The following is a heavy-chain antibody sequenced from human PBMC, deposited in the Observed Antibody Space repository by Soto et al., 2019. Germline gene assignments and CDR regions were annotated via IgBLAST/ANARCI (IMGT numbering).Heavy chain of an antibody. D-gene: IGHD6-6*01. CDR1: GGTFSSYA. CDR3: ARLIQQLEDYYYGMDV. J-gene: IGHJ6*02. Sequence: SVKVSCKASGGTFSSYAISWVRQAPGQGLEWMGGIIPIFGTANYAQKFQGRVTITADKSTSTAYMELSSLRSEDTAVYYCARLIQQLEDYYYGMDVWGQGTTVTAP. V-gene: IGHV1-69*06. CDR2: IIPIFGTA.